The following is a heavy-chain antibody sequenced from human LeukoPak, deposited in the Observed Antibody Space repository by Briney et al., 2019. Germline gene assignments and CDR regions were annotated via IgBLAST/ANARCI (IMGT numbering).Heavy chain of an antibody. Sequence: GGSLRLSCAASGFTVSSNYMSWVRQAPGKGLEWVSVIYSGGSTYYADSVKGRFTISRDNSKNTLYLQMNSLRAKKTAVYYCAREEYYYGSGSAYNWFDPWGQGTLVTVSS. D-gene: IGHD3-10*01. J-gene: IGHJ5*02. V-gene: IGHV3-53*01. CDR2: IYSGGST. CDR3: AREEYYYGSGSAYNWFDP. CDR1: GFTVSSNY.